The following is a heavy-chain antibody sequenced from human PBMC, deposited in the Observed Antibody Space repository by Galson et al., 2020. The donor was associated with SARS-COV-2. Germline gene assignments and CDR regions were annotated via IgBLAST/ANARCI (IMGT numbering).Heavy chain of an antibody. Sequence: SETLSLTCTVSGGSISNYYWNWIRQPPGKGLEWIGYIYHSEYNNYNSSLKSRLTISVDTSQNQFSLKLSSVTAADTAVYYCARATTVTYYFDYWGQGSLVTVSS. J-gene: IGHJ4*02. CDR2: IYHSEYN. V-gene: IGHV4-59*01. D-gene: IGHD4-17*01. CDR1: GGSISNYY. CDR3: ARATTVTYYFDY.